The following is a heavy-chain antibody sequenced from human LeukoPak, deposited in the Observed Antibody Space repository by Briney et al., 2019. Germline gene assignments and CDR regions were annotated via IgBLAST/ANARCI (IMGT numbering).Heavy chain of an antibody. CDR3: AKEMAVAGPARGFDY. V-gene: IGHV3-23*01. J-gene: IGHJ4*02. CDR1: GFTVSSNY. CDR2: ISGSGGST. Sequence: GGSLRLSCAASGFTVSSNYMSWVRQAPGKGLEWVSAISGSGGSTYYADSVKGRFTISRDNSKNTLYLQMNSLRAEDTAVYYCAKEMAVAGPARGFDYWGQGTLVTVSS. D-gene: IGHD6-19*01.